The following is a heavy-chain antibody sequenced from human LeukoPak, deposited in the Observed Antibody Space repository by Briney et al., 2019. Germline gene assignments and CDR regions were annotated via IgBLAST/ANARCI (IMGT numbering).Heavy chain of an antibody. CDR2: IRYDGSNK. CDR1: GFTFSSCG. D-gene: IGHD3-10*01. J-gene: IGHJ3*02. Sequence: PGGSLRLSCAASGFTFSSCGMHWVRQAPGKGLEWVAFIRYDGSNKYYADSVKGRFTISRDNAKNSLYLQMNSLRAEDTAVYYCARDIGSWYYGSGSYYRDAFDIWGQGTMVTVSS. CDR3: ARDIGSWYYGSGSYYRDAFDI. V-gene: IGHV3-30*02.